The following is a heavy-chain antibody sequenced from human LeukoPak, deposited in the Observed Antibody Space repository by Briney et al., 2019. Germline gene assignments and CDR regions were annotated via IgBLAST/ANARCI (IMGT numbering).Heavy chain of an antibody. CDR3: TSEPISFCGVAMDV. D-gene: IGHD3-3*01. V-gene: IGHV3-73*01. CDR1: GITFSGSS. Sequence: GRSLRLSCAASGITFSGSSMHWVRQASGKGLERVCRIKSKANSYATAYSASVKGRFTISRDDSKNTAYLEMNRLKPVYMAVYYCTSEPISFCGVAMDVWGKGPTVSVSS. J-gene: IGHJ6*03. CDR2: IKSKANSYAT.